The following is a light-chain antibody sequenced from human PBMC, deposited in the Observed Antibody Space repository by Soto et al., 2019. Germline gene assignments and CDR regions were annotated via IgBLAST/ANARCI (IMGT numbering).Light chain of an antibody. V-gene: IGKV1-9*01. CDR1: QGISNY. J-gene: IGKJ4*01. CDR2: IAS. Sequence: IQLTQSPSSLSASIGDRVTITCRASQGISNYLAWYQQKPGKAPKLLIYIASTLQGGVPSRFSGSGSGTDFSLTISSLQPEDVATYYCQYLNSFPSTFVGGPKV. CDR3: QYLNSFPST.